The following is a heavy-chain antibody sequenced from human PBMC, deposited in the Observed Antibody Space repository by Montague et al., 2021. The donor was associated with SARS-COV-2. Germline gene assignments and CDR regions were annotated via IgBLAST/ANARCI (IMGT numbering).Heavy chain of an antibody. V-gene: IGHV4-61*02. D-gene: IGHD5-18*01. CDR2: MYVSGIS. CDR3: ARSHAYGYGADAPDI. CDR1: GDSISSGNFH. Sequence: TLSLTCTVSGDSISSGNFHWNWIRQPAGEGPEWIGRMYVSGISDYNPSLKSRATISLDTSKNQVSLKLTSVTAADMAVYYCARSHAYGYGADAPDIWGQGTMVTVSS. J-gene: IGHJ3*02.